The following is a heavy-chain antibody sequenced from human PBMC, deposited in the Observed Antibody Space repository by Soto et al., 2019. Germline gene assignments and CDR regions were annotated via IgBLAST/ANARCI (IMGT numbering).Heavy chain of an antibody. CDR1: GFTFSSYG. Sequence: GGSLRLSCAASGFTFSSYGMHWVRQAPGKGLEWVAVISYDGSNKYYADSVKGRFTISRDNSKNTLYLQMNSLRAEDTAVYYCAKGTYYDFWSGHFYYYYYMDVWGKGTTVTVSS. D-gene: IGHD3-3*01. V-gene: IGHV3-30*18. CDR2: ISYDGSNK. J-gene: IGHJ6*03. CDR3: AKGTYYDFWSGHFYYYYYMDV.